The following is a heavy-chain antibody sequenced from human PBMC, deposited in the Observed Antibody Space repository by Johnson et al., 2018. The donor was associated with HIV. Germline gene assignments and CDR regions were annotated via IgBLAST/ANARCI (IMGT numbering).Heavy chain of an antibody. V-gene: IGHV3-30*04. CDR3: AKDRRASDPRGAFDI. J-gene: IGHJ3*02. Sequence: QVQLVESGGGVVQPGRSLRISCAASGFTFSNYAMHWVRQAPGKGLEWVAVLSYDGSNKYYADSVKGRFTISRDNSKNTLYLQMNSLRAEDTAVYYCAKDRRASDPRGAFDIWGQGTMVTVSS. CDR1: GFTFSNYA. CDR2: LSYDGSNK.